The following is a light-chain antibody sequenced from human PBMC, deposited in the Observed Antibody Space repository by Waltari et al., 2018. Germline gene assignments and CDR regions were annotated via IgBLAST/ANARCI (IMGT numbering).Light chain of an antibody. J-gene: IGKJ1*01. Sequence: DIQMTQSPSALSASVGDSVTITCRASQDIKAWLAWYQHKPGKGPNLLIYKASSLESGVPSRFSGSASGTEFTLTISSLQPDDFATYFCQQYKSPPWTFGQGTKVEIK. CDR1: QDIKAW. CDR3: QQYKSPPWT. V-gene: IGKV1-5*03. CDR2: KAS.